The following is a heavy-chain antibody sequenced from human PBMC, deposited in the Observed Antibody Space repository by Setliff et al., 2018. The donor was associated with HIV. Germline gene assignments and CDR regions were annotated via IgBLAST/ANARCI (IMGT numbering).Heavy chain of an antibody. V-gene: IGHV4-39*01. Sequence: SETLSLTCTVSGGSISNSNYYWGWIRQPPGKGLEWIGSIYYSGSAYYNPSLKSRVTIFVDTFKNQFSLKLSSVTAADTAVYYCARHFGSGSYGYFDYWGRGTQVTVSS. J-gene: IGHJ4*02. CDR2: IYYSGSA. CDR3: ARHFGSGSYGYFDY. D-gene: IGHD3-10*01. CDR1: GGSISNSNYY.